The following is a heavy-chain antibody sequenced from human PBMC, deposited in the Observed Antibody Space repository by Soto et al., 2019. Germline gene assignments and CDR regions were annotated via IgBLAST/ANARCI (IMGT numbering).Heavy chain of an antibody. V-gene: IGHV4-34*01. Sequence: PSDTLSLTCTVSGGSISSYYWSWIRPPPGKGLEWIGEINHSGSTNYNPSLKSRVTISVDTSKNQFSLKLSSVTAADTAVYYCARVFGDDSSGYYDLKEGYGMDVWGQGTTVTVSS. CDR1: GGSISSYY. J-gene: IGHJ6*02. CDR2: INHSGST. D-gene: IGHD3-22*01. CDR3: ARVFGDDSSGYYDLKEGYGMDV.